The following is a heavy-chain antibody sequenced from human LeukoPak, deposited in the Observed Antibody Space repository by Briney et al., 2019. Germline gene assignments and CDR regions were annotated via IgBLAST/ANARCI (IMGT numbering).Heavy chain of an antibody. D-gene: IGHD3-3*02. CDR3: ARIGSAAFTDY. CDR2: ISDSGGAI. J-gene: IGHJ4*02. Sequence: GGSLRLSCAASGFTFSTYALNWVRQAPGKGLEWVSTISDSGGAIYYADSVKGRFTMSRDNSENSLFLQMNSLRAEDTAVYYCARIGSAAFTDYWGQGTLVTVSS. CDR1: GFTFSTYA. V-gene: IGHV3-23*01.